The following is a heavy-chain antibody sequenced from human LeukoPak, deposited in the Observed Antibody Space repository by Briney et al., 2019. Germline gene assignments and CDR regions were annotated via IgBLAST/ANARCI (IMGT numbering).Heavy chain of an antibody. V-gene: IGHV3-30-3*01. Sequence: GGAPRLSCAASSFNISSYAMHWVRHAPGKGLEWVAVISYDGSNKYYADSVKGRFTISRDNSKNTLYLQMNSLRAEDTAVYYCARGGDRLDYWGQGTLVTVSS. CDR1: SFNISSYA. J-gene: IGHJ4*02. D-gene: IGHD4-17*01. CDR2: ISYDGSNK. CDR3: ARGGDRLDY.